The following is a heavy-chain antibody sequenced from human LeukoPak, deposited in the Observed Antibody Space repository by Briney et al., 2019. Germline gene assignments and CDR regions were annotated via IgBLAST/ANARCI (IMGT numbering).Heavy chain of an antibody. V-gene: IGHV3-7*01. CDR3: ARDDYGDYLW. D-gene: IGHD4-17*01. CDR2: IKQDGSEK. CDR1: GFTFSSNW. Sequence: PGGSLRLSCAASGFTFSSNWMTWVRQAPGKGLEWVANIKQDGSEKYYVDSVKGRFTISRDNAKNSLYLQMNSLRAEDTAVYYCARDDYGDYLWWGQGTLVTVSS. J-gene: IGHJ4*02.